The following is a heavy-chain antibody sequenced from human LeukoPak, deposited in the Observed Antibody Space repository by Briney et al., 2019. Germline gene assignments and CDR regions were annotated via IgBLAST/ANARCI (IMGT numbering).Heavy chain of an antibody. CDR2: ISYDGSNK. Sequence: GGSLRLSRAASGFTFSSYGMHWVRQAPGKGLEWVAVISYDGSNKYYADSVKGRFTISRDNSKNTLYLQMNSLRAEDTAVYYCAKDGQGLTYYFDYWGQGTLVTVSS. CDR3: AKDGQGLTYYFDY. V-gene: IGHV3-30*18. CDR1: GFTFSSYG. D-gene: IGHD1-14*01. J-gene: IGHJ4*02.